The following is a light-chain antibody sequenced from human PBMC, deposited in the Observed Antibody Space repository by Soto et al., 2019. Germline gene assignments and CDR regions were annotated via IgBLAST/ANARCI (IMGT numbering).Light chain of an antibody. V-gene: IGKV3-15*01. J-gene: IGKJ3*01. CDR2: GAS. CDR3: QQYHNWPFT. CDR1: QSVSSN. Sequence: EIVMTQSPATLSVSPGERATLSCRASQSVSSNFAWYQQKPGQAPRLLIYGASTRATGIPARFSGSGSGTDFTLTISSLQSADFAVYYCQQYHNWPFTFGPGTKVDIK.